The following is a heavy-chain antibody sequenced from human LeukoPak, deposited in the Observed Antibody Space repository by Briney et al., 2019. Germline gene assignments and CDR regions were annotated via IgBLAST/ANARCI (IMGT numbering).Heavy chain of an antibody. J-gene: IGHJ6*02. CDR1: GYTFTSYY. Sequence: ASVKLSCKASGYTFTSYYMHWVRQAPGQGLEWMGIINPSGGSTSCAQKFQGRVTMTRDTSTSTVYMELSSLRSEDTAVYYCARDRVGEDTAMVTPEYYYYYYGMDVWGQGTTVTVSS. D-gene: IGHD5-18*01. CDR2: INPSGGST. V-gene: IGHV1-46*01. CDR3: ARDRVGEDTAMVTPEYYYYYYGMDV.